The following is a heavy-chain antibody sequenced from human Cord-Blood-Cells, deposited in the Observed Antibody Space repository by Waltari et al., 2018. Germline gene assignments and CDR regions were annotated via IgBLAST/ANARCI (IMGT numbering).Heavy chain of an antibody. D-gene: IGHD1-7*01. V-gene: IGHV4-34*01. J-gene: IGHJ4*02. CDR1: GGSFSGYY. CDR2: INHSGST. Sequence: QVQLQQWGAGLLTPSETLSPTCAAYGGSFSGYYWSWTRQPPGKGLEWIGEINHSGSTNYNPSLKSRVTISVDTSKNQFSLKLSSVTAADTAVYYCARGFLELRPFDYWGQGTLVTVSS. CDR3: ARGFLELRPFDY.